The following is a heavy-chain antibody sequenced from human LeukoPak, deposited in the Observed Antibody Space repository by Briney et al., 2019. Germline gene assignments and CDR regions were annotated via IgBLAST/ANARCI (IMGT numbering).Heavy chain of an antibody. D-gene: IGHD1/OR15-1a*01. J-gene: IGHJ4*02. V-gene: IGHV1-3*01. CDR2: INAANGNI. CDR1: GYIFINHG. CDR3: ARDGGGRYGTTLLDY. Sequence: ASVKVSCKASGYIFINHGIHWVRQAPGQRLECMGWINAANGNIKYSPSFQGRVTFTGDISASTVYMEMSSLRSEDTALYYCARDGGGRYGTTLLDYWGQGTLVTVSS.